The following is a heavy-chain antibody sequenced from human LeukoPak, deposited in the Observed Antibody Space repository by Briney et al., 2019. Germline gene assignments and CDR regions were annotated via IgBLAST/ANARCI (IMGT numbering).Heavy chain of an antibody. J-gene: IGHJ4*02. D-gene: IGHD6-13*01. CDR3: ARGSSTWYYFDY. Sequence: PGGSLRLSCAASGFTFSGYSMNWVRQAPGKGLEWVSFISGSSSYIYYADSVKGRFTISRDNAKNSLYLQMNSLRAEDTAVYYCARGSSTWYYFDYWGQGTLVTVSS. V-gene: IGHV3-21*01. CDR2: ISGSSSYI. CDR1: GFTFSGYS.